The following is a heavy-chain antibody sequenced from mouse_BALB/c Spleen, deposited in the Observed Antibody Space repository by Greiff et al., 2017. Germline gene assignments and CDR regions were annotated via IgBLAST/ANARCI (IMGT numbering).Heavy chain of an antibody. CDR3: ARHGDYGFDY. V-gene: IGHV5-17*03. CDR2: ISSGGGST. J-gene: IGHJ2*01. D-gene: IGHD2-13*01. CDR1: GFTFSSFG. Sequence: DVKLVESGGGLVQPGGSRKLSCAASGFTFSSFGMHWVRQAPEKGLEWVAYISSGGGSTYYPDTVKGRFTISRDNAKNTLYLQMSSLKSEDTAMYYCARHGDYGFDYWGQGTTLTVSS.